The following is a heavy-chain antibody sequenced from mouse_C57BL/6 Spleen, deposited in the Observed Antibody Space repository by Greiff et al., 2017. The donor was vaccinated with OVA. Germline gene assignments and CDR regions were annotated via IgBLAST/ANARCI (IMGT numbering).Heavy chain of an antibody. J-gene: IGHJ3*01. CDR1: GYTFTSYW. CDR2: INPSSGYT. CDR3: ARDGGPRAWFAY. V-gene: IGHV1-7*01. D-gene: IGHD2-3*01. Sequence: VQLQQSGAELAKPGASVKLSCKASGYTFTSYWMHWVKQRPGQGLEWIGYINPSSGYTKYNQKFKGKATLTADKSSSTAYMQLSSLTYEDSAVYYCARDGGPRAWFAYWGQGTLVTVSA.